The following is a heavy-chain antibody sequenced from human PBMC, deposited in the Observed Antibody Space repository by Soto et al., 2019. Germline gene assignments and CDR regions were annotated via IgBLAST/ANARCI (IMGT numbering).Heavy chain of an antibody. CDR3: AREGSYSSWFDP. CDR1: GGSFSGYY. CDR2: INHSGST. V-gene: IGHV4-34*01. J-gene: IGHJ5*02. D-gene: IGHD2-15*01. Sequence: SETLSLTCAVYGGSFSGYYWSWIRQPPGKGLEWIGEINHSGSTNYNPSLKSRVTISVDTSKNQFSLKLSSVTAADTAVYYCAREGSYSSWFDPWGQGTLVTVSS.